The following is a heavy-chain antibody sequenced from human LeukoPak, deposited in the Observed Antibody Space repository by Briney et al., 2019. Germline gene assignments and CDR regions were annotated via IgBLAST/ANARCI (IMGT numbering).Heavy chain of an antibody. CDR3: ARRGYFDWLPVDY. Sequence: PGGSLRLSCAASGFTFSSYGMHWVRQAPGKGLEWVAVIWYDGSNKYYADSVKGRFTISRDNSKNTLYLQMNSLRAEDTAVYYCARRGYFDWLPVDYWGREPWSPSPQ. CDR2: IWYDGSNK. D-gene: IGHD3-9*01. V-gene: IGHV3-33*01. J-gene: IGHJ4*02. CDR1: GFTFSSYG.